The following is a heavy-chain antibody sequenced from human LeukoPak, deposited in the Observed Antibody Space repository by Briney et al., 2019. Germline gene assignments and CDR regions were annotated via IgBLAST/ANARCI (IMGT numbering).Heavy chain of an antibody. CDR1: GFTFSSNS. CDR3: ARETWFDP. J-gene: IGHJ5*02. V-gene: IGHV3-48*02. CDR2: ISSGSSTI. Sequence: GGSLRLSCAASGFTFSSNSMNWVRQAPGEGLEWVSYISSGSSTIYYADSVKGRYTISRDNAKNSLYLQMNSLRDEDTAVYYCARETWFDPWGQGTLVTVSS.